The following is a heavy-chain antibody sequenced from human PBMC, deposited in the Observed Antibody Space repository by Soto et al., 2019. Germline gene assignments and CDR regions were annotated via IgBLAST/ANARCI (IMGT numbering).Heavy chain of an antibody. CDR3: AGGYALWIGYYPKSHYFDY. V-gene: IGHV4-39*01. J-gene: IGHJ4*02. CDR2: IYYNGST. Sequence: QLQLQQSGPGLVKPSETLSLTCTVSGGSISSSSYYWGWIRQPPGKGLEWIGSIYYNGSTYYNPSLKSRIAITTDTPKNLFSPMLSSVTAADTAVYYCAGGYALWIGYYPKSHYFDYWCQGTRVSVSS. CDR1: GGSISSSSYY. D-gene: IGHD3-3*01.